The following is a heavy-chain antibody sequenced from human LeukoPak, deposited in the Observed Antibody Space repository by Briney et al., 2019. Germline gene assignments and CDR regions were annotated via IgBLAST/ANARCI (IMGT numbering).Heavy chain of an antibody. CDR2: IWYEGSKN. CDR1: GFTFSSYA. Sequence: GGSLRLSCAASGFTFSSYAMHWVRQAPGKGLEWVAIIWYEGSKNYYGDSVKGRFTIPRDNSKNTLYLQMNSLRAEDTAVYYCARDSSGSCDYWGQGTLVTVSS. CDR3: ARDSSGSCDY. V-gene: IGHV3-33*01. D-gene: IGHD1-26*01. J-gene: IGHJ4*02.